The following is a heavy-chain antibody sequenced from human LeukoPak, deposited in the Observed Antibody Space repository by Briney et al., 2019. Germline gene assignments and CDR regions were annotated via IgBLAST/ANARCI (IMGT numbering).Heavy chain of an antibody. J-gene: IGHJ4*02. D-gene: IGHD1-26*01. V-gene: IGHV3-7*01. CDR2: IKQDGSEK. CDR1: GFTFSSYW. CDR3: ARAPREGYSGSYYFDF. Sequence: QPGGSLRLSCAASGFTFSSYWMSWVRQAPGKGLEWVANIKQDGSEKYYVDSVKGRFTISRDNAKNSLYLQMNSLRAEDTAVYYCARAPREGYSGSYYFDFWGQGTLVTVSS.